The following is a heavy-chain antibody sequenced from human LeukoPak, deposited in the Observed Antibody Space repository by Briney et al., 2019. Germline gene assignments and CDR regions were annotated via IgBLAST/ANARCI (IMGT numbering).Heavy chain of an antibody. Sequence: GGSLRLSCAASGFTFSSYGMRWVRQAPGKGLEWVAVISYDGSNKYYADSVKGRFTISRDNSKNTLYLQMNSLRAEDTAVYYCAKLGLSGSWGQGTLVTVSS. CDR2: ISYDGSNK. CDR1: GFTFSSYG. V-gene: IGHV3-30*18. D-gene: IGHD3-10*01. CDR3: AKLGLSGS. J-gene: IGHJ5*02.